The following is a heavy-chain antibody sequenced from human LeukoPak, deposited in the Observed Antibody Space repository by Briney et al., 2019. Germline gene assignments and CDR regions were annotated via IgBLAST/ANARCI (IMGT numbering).Heavy chain of an antibody. V-gene: IGHV1-18*01. CDR1: GYTFTIYD. J-gene: IGHJ4*02. D-gene: IGHD2-15*01. CDR3: ARTDCSGGSGYPFDY. Sequence: ASVKVSCKASGYTFTIYDISWVRQAPGQGLEWMGWISAYNGNTNYAQKLQGRVTMTTDTSTGTAYMELRSLRSDDTAVYYCARTDCSGGSGYPFDYWGQGTLVTVSS. CDR2: ISAYNGNT.